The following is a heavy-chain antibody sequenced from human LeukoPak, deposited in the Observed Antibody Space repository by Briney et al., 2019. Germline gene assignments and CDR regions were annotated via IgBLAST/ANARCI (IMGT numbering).Heavy chain of an antibody. CDR3: ARDGYFDL. V-gene: IGHV1-18*01. CDR2: TSAHNGNT. J-gene: IGHJ2*01. CDR1: GYTFTTHG. Sequence: ASVKASCKASGYTFTTHGIAWVRQAPGQGLEWMGWTSAHNGNTNYAQSLQGRVTMTTDTSTNTAYMELRSLRSDDTAVYYCARDGYFDLWGRGTLVTVSS.